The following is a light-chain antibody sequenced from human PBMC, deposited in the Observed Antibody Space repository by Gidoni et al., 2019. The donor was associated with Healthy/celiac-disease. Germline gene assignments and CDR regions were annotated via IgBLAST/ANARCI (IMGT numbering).Light chain of an antibody. V-gene: IGLV1-40*01. CDR3: QSYDSSLSVYVV. CDR1: SSNIGAGYE. Sequence: QSVLTQPPSVSGAPGQRVPISCTGSSSNIGAGYEVHWYQQLPGTAPKLLIYGNSNRPSGVPDRFSGSKSGTSASLAITGLQAEDEADYYCQSYDSSLSVYVVFGGGTKLTVL. J-gene: IGLJ2*01. CDR2: GNS.